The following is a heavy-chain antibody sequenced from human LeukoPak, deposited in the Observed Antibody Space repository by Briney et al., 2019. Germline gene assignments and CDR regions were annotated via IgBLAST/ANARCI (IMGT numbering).Heavy chain of an antibody. CDR1: GGSISSGDYY. V-gene: IGHV4-30-4*01. Sequence: PSETLSLTCTVSGGSISSGDYYWSWIRQPPGKGLEWIGYIYYSGSSYYNPSLKSRVTISVDTSKNQFSLKLSSVTAADTAVYYCAREFLGTDGGNRDDDAFDIWGQGTMVTVSS. CDR2: IYYSGSS. D-gene: IGHD4-23*01. J-gene: IGHJ3*02. CDR3: AREFLGTDGGNRDDDAFDI.